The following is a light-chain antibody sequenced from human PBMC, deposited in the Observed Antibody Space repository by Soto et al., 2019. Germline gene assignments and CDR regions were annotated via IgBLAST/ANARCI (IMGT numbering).Light chain of an antibody. Sequence: QSVLTQPASVAGSPGQSITISCTGTSSDVGGYNYVSWYQQHPGKAPKLMIYEVSNRPSGVSNRFSGSKSGNTASLTISGLQAEDEADYYCSSYTSGSTWVFRGGTQLTV. CDR2: EVS. CDR1: SSDVGGYNY. V-gene: IGLV2-14*01. CDR3: SSYTSGSTWV. J-gene: IGLJ3*02.